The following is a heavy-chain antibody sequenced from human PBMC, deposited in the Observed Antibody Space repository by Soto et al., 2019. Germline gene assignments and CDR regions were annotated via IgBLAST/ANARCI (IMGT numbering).Heavy chain of an antibody. J-gene: IGHJ4*02. Sequence: VGSLRLSCAASGFTFSSYGMHWVRQAPGKGLEWVAVISYDGSNKYYADSVKGRFTISRDNSKNTLYLQMNSLRAEDTAVYYCAKDTYYYDRSGYYTYDHWGQGTQVTVS. CDR3: AKDTYYYDRSGYYTYDH. CDR2: ISYDGSNK. V-gene: IGHV3-30*18. CDR1: GFTFSSYG. D-gene: IGHD3-22*01.